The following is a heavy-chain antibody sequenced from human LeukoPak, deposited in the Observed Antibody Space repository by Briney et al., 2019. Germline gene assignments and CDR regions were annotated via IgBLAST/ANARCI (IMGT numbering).Heavy chain of an antibody. CDR2: ISAYNGNT. V-gene: IGHV1-18*01. Sequence: GASVKVSFKASGYTFTSYGISWARQAPGQGLEWMGWISAYNGNTNYAQKLQGRVTMTTDTSTSTAYMELRSLRSDDTAVYYCARAPPEGATVGEFDYWGQGTLVTVSS. D-gene: IGHD3-10*01. CDR3: ARAPPEGATVGEFDY. J-gene: IGHJ4*02. CDR1: GYTFTSYG.